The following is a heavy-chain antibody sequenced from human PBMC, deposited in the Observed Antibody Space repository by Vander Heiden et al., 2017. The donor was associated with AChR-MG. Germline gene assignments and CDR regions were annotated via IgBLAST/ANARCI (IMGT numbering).Heavy chain of an antibody. V-gene: IGHV3-9*01. Sequence: WVRQAPGKGLEWVSGISRNSGSIGYADSVKGRFTISRDNAKNSLYLQMNSLRAEDTALYYCAKDRGGMSYYGMDVWGQGTTVTVSS. J-gene: IGHJ6*02. CDR2: ISRNSGSI. D-gene: IGHD3-16*01. CDR3: AKDRGGMSYYGMDV.